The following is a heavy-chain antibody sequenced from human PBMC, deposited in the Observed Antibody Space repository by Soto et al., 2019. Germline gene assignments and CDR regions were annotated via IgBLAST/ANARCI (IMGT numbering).Heavy chain of an antibody. V-gene: IGHV3-33*01. CDR3: ARDGGQWEPIEH. Sequence: PGGSLRLSCAASGFTFKNYGMHWVRQAPGKGLEWVAVIWYDGSKKYYADSVKGRFTISRDDSEKALYLQMNSVRAEDTAVYYCARDGGQWEPIEHWGQGTLVTSPQ. J-gene: IGHJ4*02. CDR2: IWYDGSKK. D-gene: IGHD1-26*01. CDR1: GFTFKNYG.